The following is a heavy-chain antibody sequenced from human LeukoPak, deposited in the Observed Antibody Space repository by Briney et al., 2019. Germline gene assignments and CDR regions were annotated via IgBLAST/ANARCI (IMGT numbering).Heavy chain of an antibody. D-gene: IGHD6-13*01. V-gene: IGHV5-51*01. Sequence: GESLKISFKGSGYSFTSYWIGWVRQVPGKGLEWMGIIYPGDSDTRYSPSFQGQVTISADKSISTAYLQWSSLKASDTAMYYCARQYSSSWYGLDYWGQGTLVTVSS. CDR3: ARQYSSSWYGLDY. CDR2: IYPGDSDT. CDR1: GYSFTSYW. J-gene: IGHJ4*02.